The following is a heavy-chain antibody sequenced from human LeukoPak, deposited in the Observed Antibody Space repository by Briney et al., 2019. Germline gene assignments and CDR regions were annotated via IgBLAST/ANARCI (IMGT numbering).Heavy chain of an antibody. D-gene: IGHD2-15*01. CDR2: IIPIFGTA. Sequence: GASVNVSCKASGGTFSSYAISWVRQAPGQGLEWMGRIIPIFGTANYAQKFQGRVTITTDESTSTAYMELSSLRPEDTAVYYCARESPIGGFDYWGQGTLVTVSS. J-gene: IGHJ4*02. CDR3: ARESPIGGFDY. V-gene: IGHV1-69*05. CDR1: GGTFSSYA.